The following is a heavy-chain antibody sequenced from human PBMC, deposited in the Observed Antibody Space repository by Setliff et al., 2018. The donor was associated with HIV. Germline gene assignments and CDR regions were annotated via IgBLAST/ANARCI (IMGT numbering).Heavy chain of an antibody. CDR2: ISSSSSYI. CDR3: ARVGYSYGHFDY. D-gene: IGHD5-18*01. V-gene: IGHV3-21*01. J-gene: IGHJ4*02. CDR1: GFTFSSYS. Sequence: GGSLRLSCAAPGFTFSSYSMNWVRQAPGKGLEWVSSISSSSSYIYYADSVKGRFTISRDNAKNSLYLQMNSLRAEDTAVYYCARVGYSYGHFDYWGQGTQVTVSS.